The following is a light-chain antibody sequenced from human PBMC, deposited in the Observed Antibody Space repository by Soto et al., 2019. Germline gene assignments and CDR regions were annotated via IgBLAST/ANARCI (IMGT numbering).Light chain of an antibody. CDR1: QSFTSTS. Sequence: EIVLTQSPGTLSLSPGERATLSCRASQSFTSTSLAWYQQKPGQAPRLLISGASRRAAGIPDRFSGSGSGKDFTLKISRVEAEDVGDYYCMQGTQSPYTFGQGTKLEIK. V-gene: IGKV3-20*01. J-gene: IGKJ2*01. CDR3: MQGTQSPYT. CDR2: GAS.